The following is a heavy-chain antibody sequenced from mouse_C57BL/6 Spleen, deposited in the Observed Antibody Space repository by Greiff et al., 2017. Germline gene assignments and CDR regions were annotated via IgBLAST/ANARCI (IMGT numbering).Heavy chain of an antibody. V-gene: IGHV1-69*01. J-gene: IGHJ2*01. CDR2: IDPSDSYT. Sequence: QVPLQQSGAELVMPGASVKLSCKASGYTFPSYWMHWVKQRPGQGLEWIGEIDPSDSYTNYNQKFKGKSTLTVDKSSSTAYMQLSSLTSEDSAVYYCARSGYYYGSSPPYYFDYWGQGTTLTVSS. CDR3: ARSGYYYGSSPPYYFDY. CDR1: GYTFPSYW. D-gene: IGHD1-1*01.